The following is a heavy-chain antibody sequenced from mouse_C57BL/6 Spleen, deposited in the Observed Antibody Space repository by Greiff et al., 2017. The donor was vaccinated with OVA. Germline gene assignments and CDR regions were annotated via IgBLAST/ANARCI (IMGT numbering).Heavy chain of an antibody. J-gene: IGHJ2*02. Sequence: EVQRVESGGDLVKPGGSLKLSCAASGFTFSSYGMSWVRQTPDKRLEWVATISSGGSYTYYPDSVKGRFTISRDNAKNTLYLQMSSLKSEATAMYYCARHGGDDGYYVMDYWGQGTSLTVSS. CDR2: ISSGGSYT. V-gene: IGHV5-6*01. D-gene: IGHD2-3*01. CDR1: GFTFSSYG. CDR3: ARHGGDDGYYVMDY.